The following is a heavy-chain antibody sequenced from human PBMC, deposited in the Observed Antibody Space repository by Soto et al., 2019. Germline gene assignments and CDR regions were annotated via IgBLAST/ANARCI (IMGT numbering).Heavy chain of an antibody. D-gene: IGHD6-19*01. CDR1: GGSISSYY. CDR3: ERVNRSGWYLCFDT. J-gene: IGHJ5*02. Sequence: SETLSLTCTVSGGSISSYYWSWIRQPPGKGLEWIGYIYYSGSTNYNPSLKSRVTISVDTSKNQFSLKLSSVTAADTAVYYCERVNRSGWYLCFDTWGQGTLVTVSS. V-gene: IGHV4-59*12. CDR2: IYYSGST.